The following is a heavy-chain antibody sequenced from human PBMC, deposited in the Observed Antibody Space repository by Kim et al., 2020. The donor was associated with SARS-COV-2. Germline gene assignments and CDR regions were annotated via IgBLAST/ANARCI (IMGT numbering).Heavy chain of an antibody. Sequence: GGSLRLSCAASGFTFSSYSMNWVRQAPGKGLEWVSSISSSSSYIYYADSVKGRFTISRDNAKNSLYLQMNSLRAEDTAVYYCARGVCSGGSCYGSGRTHWFDPWGQGTLVTVSS. CDR2: ISSSSSYI. D-gene: IGHD2-15*01. CDR1: GFTFSSYS. J-gene: IGHJ5*02. V-gene: IGHV3-21*01. CDR3: ARGVCSGGSCYGSGRTHWFDP.